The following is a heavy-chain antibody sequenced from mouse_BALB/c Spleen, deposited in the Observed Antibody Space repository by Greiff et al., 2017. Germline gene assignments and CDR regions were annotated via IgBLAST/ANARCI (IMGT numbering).Heavy chain of an antibody. CDR2: IWAGGST. CDR1: GFSLTSYG. V-gene: IGHV2-9*02. J-gene: IGHJ3*01. CDR3: ARDDDPAWFAY. D-gene: IGHD2-3*01. Sequence: QVQLKQSGPGLVAPSQSLSITCTVSGFSLTSYGVHWVRQPPGKGLEWLGVIWAGGSTNYNSALMSRLSISKDNSKSQVFLKMNSLQTDDTAMYYCARDDDPAWFAYWGQGTLVTVSA.